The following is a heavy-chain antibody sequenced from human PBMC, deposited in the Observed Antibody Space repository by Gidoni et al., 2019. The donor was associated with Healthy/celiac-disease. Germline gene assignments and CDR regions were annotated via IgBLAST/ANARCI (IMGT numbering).Heavy chain of an antibody. CDR3: ARGVGYWDYDRGPYDAFDI. J-gene: IGHJ3*02. V-gene: IGHV1-46*01. Sequence: YGIHWVRQAPGQGLEWMGIINPSGGSTSYEQKFQGRVTMTRDTSTSTVYMELSSLRSEDTAMYYCARGVGYWDYDRGPYDAFDIWGQGTMVTVSS. CDR2: INPSGGST. CDR1: YG. D-gene: IGHD3-22*01.